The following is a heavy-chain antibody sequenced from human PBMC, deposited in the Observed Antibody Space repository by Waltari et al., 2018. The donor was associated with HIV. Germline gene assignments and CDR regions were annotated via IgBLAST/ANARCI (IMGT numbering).Heavy chain of an antibody. CDR1: GFTFSSYA. CDR3: VKRDDYSKYGMDV. V-gene: IGHV3-64D*06. CDR2: ISSNAGST. D-gene: IGHD4-4*01. Sequence: EVQLVESGGGLVQPGGSLSLSCSDSGFTFSSYAMHWVRQAPGKGLEYVSAISSNAGSTYYADSLKGRFTISRDNSKNTLYLQMSSLRAEDTAVYYCVKRDDYSKYGMDVWGQGTTVTVSS. J-gene: IGHJ6*02.